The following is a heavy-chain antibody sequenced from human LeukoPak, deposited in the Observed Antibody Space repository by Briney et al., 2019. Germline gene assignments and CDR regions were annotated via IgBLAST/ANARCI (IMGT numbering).Heavy chain of an antibody. Sequence: PSETLSLTCTVSGDXISSYYCSWIRHPPGQGPEWIGHLYYSGSTNYNPSLKSRVTISVDTSKNQFPLKLSSVTAADTAVYYCARHVVQMATMVAFDIWGQGTMVTVSS. V-gene: IGHV4-59*08. D-gene: IGHD5-24*01. CDR2: LYYSGST. CDR1: GDXISSYY. J-gene: IGHJ3*02. CDR3: ARHVVQMATMVAFDI.